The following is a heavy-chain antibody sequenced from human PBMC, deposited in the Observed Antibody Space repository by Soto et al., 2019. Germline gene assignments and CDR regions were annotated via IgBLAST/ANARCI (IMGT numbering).Heavy chain of an antibody. Sequence: SETLSLTCAVSGVSISSHDWWTWVRQPPGKGLEWIGESHQSGNTNYNSSLESRVTISVDTSKNQFSLKLTSVTAADTAVYYCARDKITGLFDYWGQGTLVTVSS. CDR1: GVSISSHDW. D-gene: IGHD2-8*02. CDR2: SHQSGNT. J-gene: IGHJ4*02. V-gene: IGHV4-4*02. CDR3: ARDKITGLFDY.